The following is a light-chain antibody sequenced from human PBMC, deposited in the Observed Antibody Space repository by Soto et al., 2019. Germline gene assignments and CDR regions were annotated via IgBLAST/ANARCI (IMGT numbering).Light chain of an antibody. CDR1: QYINTR. J-gene: IGKJ1*01. Sequence: EIVLTQSPATLSSFPGDRVTLSCRASQYINTRLAWYQHRPGQAPRLLIYQTSIRAAGIPARFSASGSGTDFTLTISVVQPEDFALYYCHQRQSWPRTFGQGTKV. CDR3: HQRQSWPRT. CDR2: QTS. V-gene: IGKV3-11*01.